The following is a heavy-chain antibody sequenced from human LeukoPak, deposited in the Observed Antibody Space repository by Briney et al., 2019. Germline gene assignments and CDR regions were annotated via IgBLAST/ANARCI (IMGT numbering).Heavy chain of an antibody. D-gene: IGHD6-25*01. V-gene: IGHV3-74*01. J-gene: IGHJ3*02. CDR3: ARDDISAVADAFDI. CDR2: INSDGSST. CDR1: GFTFSSYW. Sequence: GSLRLSCAASGFTFSSYWMHWVRQAPGKGLVWVSRINSDGSSTTYADSVEGRFTISRDNAKNTLYLQMNSLRAEDTAVYYCARDDISAVADAFDIWGRGTMVTVSS.